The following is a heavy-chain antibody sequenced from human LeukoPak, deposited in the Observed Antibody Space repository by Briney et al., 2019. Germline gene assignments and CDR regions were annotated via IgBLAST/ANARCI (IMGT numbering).Heavy chain of an antibody. D-gene: IGHD5-12*01. V-gene: IGHV3-48*03. J-gene: IGHJ4*02. CDR3: GCCYDRYFDY. CDR1: GFTFSNYE. CDR2: ISSSGNTI. Sequence: RGSLRLSCAASGFTFSNYEMNWVRQAPGKGLEWVSYISSSGNTIYYVDSVKGRFTISRDNAKNSLYLQMNSLRAEDTAVYYCGCCYDRYFDYWGQGTLVTVSS.